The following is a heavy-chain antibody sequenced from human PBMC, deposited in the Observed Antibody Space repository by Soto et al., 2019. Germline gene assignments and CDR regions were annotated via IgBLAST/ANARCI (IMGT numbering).Heavy chain of an antibody. Sequence: QVQLVQSGAEVKKPGSSVKVSCKASGGTFSSYAISWVRQAPVQGLEWMGGIIPIFGTANYAQKFQGRVTITADDSTSTAYMELSSLRSEDTAVYYCARTLATVRGVTPPYYYYGMDVWGQGTTVTVSS. CDR1: GGTFSSYA. V-gene: IGHV1-69*01. CDR2: IIPIFGTA. J-gene: IGHJ6*02. CDR3: ARTLATVRGVTPPYYYYGMDV. D-gene: IGHD3-10*01.